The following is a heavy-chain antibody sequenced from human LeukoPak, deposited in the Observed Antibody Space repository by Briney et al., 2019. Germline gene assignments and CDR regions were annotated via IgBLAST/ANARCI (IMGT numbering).Heavy chain of an antibody. D-gene: IGHD6-13*01. Sequence: GESLKISCHASGYIFTTYWIGWVRQMPGKGLEWMGIIYPSDSDTRYNPSFQGQVTISADKSIGTAYQQLSRLEASDTAIYYCARGYSSSWAFDYWGQGTLVTVSS. J-gene: IGHJ4*02. CDR1: GYIFTTYW. CDR2: IYPSDSDT. V-gene: IGHV5-51*01. CDR3: ARGYSSSWAFDY.